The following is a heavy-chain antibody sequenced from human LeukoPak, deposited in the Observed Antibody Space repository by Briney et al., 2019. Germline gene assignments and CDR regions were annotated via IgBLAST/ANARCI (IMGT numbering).Heavy chain of an antibody. CDR2: ISGSGRST. V-gene: IGHV3-23*01. Sequence: GGSLRLSCAASGFTYSNYAMNWVRQAPGKGLEWVSVISGSGRSTYYADSVKGRFTISRDKSENSLYLQMNSLRVEDTAIYYCAKSIVNSGTYIPFDYWGQGTLVTVSS. CDR3: AKSIVNSGTYIPFDY. D-gene: IGHD1-26*01. CDR1: GFTYSNYA. J-gene: IGHJ4*02.